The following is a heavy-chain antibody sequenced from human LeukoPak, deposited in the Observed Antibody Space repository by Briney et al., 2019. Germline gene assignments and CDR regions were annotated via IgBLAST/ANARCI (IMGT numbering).Heavy chain of an antibody. Sequence: ASVKVSCKASGYTFTSYYMHWVRQAPGQGLEWMGIINPSGGSASYAQMFQGRITMTRDTSTSTVYMELSRLRSEDTAVYYCARSMIVEGRYYFDYWGQGTLVTVSS. D-gene: IGHD3-22*01. V-gene: IGHV1-46*01. CDR1: GYTFTSYY. J-gene: IGHJ4*02. CDR2: INPSGGSA. CDR3: ARSMIVEGRYYFDY.